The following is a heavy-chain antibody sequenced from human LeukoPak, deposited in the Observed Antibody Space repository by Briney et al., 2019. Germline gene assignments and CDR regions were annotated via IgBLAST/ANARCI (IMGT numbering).Heavy chain of an antibody. V-gene: IGHV3-7*01. CDR2: INPDGNKK. J-gene: IGHJ4*02. CDR3: ARDLAYSRLDY. Sequence: GGSLRLSCTASGFTFSNFWMGWVRQAPGKGLEWVASINPDGNKKYSADSVKGRFTISRDNAENSLYLQMNSLRVEDTAFYYCARDLAYSRLDYWGQGMLVTVSS. CDR1: GFTFSNFW. D-gene: IGHD5-18*01.